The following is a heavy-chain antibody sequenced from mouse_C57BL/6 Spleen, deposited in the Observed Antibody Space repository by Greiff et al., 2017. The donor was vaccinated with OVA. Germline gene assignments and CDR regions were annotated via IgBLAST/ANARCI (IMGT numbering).Heavy chain of an antibody. CDR1: GYTFTDYY. V-gene: IGHV1-19*01. J-gene: IGHJ1*03. CDR3: ASNSNTGYFDV. D-gene: IGHD2-5*01. CDR2: INPYNGGT. Sequence: EVQLQQSGPVLVKPGASVKMSCKASGYTFTDYYMNWVKQSHGKSLEWIGVINPYNGGTSYNQKFKGKATLTVDKSSSTAYMELNSLTSEDSAVYYCASNSNTGYFDVWGTGTTVTVSS.